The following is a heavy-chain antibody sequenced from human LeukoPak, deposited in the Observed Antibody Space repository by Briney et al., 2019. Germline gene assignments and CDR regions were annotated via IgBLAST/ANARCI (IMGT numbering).Heavy chain of an antibody. CDR2: ISGSGGST. V-gene: IGHV3-23*01. CDR1: GFTFSSYA. D-gene: IGHD4-11*01. J-gene: IGHJ4*02. Sequence: GGSLRLSCAASGFTFSSYAMSWVRQAPGKGLEWVSAISGSGGSTYYADSVEGRFTISRDNSKNTLYLQMSSLRAEDTAVYYCAALSDWTLTTPFDYWGQGTLVTVSS. CDR3: AALSDWTLTTPFDY.